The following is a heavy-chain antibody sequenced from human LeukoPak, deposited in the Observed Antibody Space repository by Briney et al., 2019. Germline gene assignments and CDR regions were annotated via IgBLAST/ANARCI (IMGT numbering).Heavy chain of an antibody. J-gene: IGHJ4*02. CDR3: ARMEGKGGSYYDFWSGYYYFDY. CDR1: GGSISSYY. Sequence: SETLSLTCTVSGGSISSYYWSWIRQPPGKGLEWIAYIYYSGSTNYNPSLKSRVTISVDTSKNQFSLKLSSVTAADTAVYYCARMEGKGGSYYDFWSGYYYFDYWGQGTLVTVSS. D-gene: IGHD3-3*01. V-gene: IGHV4-59*08. CDR2: IYYSGST.